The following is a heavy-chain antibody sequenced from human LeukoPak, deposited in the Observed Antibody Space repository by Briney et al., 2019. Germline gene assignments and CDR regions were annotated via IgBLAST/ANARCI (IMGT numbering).Heavy chain of an antibody. CDR3: ARVILEWLPYHYYYMDV. J-gene: IGHJ6*03. D-gene: IGHD3-3*01. V-gene: IGHV4-39*07. Sequence: SETLSLTCTVSGGSISSSSYYWGWIRQPPGKGLEWIGSIYYSGSTYYNPPLKSRVTISVDTSKNQFSLKLSSVTAADTAVYYCARVILEWLPYHYYYMDVWGKGTTVTVSS. CDR1: GGSISSSSYY. CDR2: IYYSGST.